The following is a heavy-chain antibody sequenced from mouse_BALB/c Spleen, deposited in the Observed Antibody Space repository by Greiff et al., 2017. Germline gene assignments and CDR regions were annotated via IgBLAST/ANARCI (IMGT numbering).Heavy chain of an antibody. CDR1: GYTFTSYW. CDR2: INPSNGRT. CDR3: ARTPWGYFDY. V-gene: IGHV1S81*02. Sequence: QVQLKQPGAELVKPGASVKLSCKASGYTFTSYWMHWVKQRPGQGLEWIGEINPSNGRTNYNEKFKSKATLTVDKSSSTAYMQLSSLTSEDSAVYYCARTPWGYFDYWGQGTTLTVSS. J-gene: IGHJ2*01. D-gene: IGHD4-1*01.